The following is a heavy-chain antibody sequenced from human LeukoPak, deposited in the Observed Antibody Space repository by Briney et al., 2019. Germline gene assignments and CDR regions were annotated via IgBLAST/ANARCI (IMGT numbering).Heavy chain of an antibody. CDR2: IYDSGST. Sequence: SETLSLTCTVSGGSISSSGYYWGWIRQPPGKGLEWIASIYDSGSTYYNPSLKSRVTISVDTSKNQLSLKLSSLTAADTAVYYCARHEYSGSYYGLSWFDPWGQGTPVTVSS. J-gene: IGHJ5*02. D-gene: IGHD1-26*01. CDR3: ARHEYSGSYYGLSWFDP. V-gene: IGHV4-39*01. CDR1: GGSISSSGYY.